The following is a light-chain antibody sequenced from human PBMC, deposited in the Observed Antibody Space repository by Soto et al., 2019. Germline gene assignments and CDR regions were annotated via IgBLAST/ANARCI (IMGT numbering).Light chain of an antibody. CDR3: HQSNSFPLT. V-gene: IGKV1-12*01. CDR2: AAS. J-gene: IGKJ4*01. Sequence: DIPMTPSPSSVSASVGDRVTSTCRARQGIRSWLAWYQQKPGKAPNLLISAASSLHSGVPSRFGRSGSGGDLTLTIRTLQPEELEAYDDHQSNSFPLTFGGGTRVEIK. CDR1: QGIRSW.